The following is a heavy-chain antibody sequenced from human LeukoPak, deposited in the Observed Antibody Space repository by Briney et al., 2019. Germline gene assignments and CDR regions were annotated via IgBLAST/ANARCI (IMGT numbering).Heavy chain of an antibody. J-gene: IGHJ4*02. Sequence: GASVTVSCKASGYTFTSYGVSWVRQAPGQGLEWMGWISAYNGNTNYAQKLQGRVTMTTDTSTSTAYMELRSLRSDDTAVYYCARVGYNWNDDYYFDYWGQGTLVTVSS. CDR3: ARVGYNWNDDYYFDY. CDR2: ISAYNGNT. V-gene: IGHV1-18*04. CDR1: GYTFTSYG. D-gene: IGHD1-1*01.